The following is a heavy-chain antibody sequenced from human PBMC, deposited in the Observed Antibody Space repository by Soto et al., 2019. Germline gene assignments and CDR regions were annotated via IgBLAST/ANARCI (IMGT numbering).Heavy chain of an antibody. Sequence: QAQLVESGGGVVQPGTSLRLSCAASGFTISTHGMHWVRQAPGKGLEWLAKIWYDGSNKFYAESVKGRFSISKDNSKNTLYLQMSSLRAEDTAAYYCAAATTWNFHFPYWGQGTQVTVSS. V-gene: IGHV3-33*03. CDR2: IWYDGSNK. CDR1: GFTISTHG. CDR3: AAATTWNFHFPY. J-gene: IGHJ4*01. D-gene: IGHD1-7*01.